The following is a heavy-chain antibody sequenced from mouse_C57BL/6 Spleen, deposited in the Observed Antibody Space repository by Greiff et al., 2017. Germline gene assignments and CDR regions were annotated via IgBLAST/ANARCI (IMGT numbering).Heavy chain of an antibody. CDR3: ARQRGSSYGYFDV. CDR1: GYTFTSYW. Sequence: QVQLQQPGAELVMPGASVKLSCKASGYTFTSYWMHWVKQRPGQGLEWIGEIDPSDSYTNYNQKFKGKSTLTVDKSSSTAYMQLSSLTSEDSAVYYGARQRGSSYGYFDVWGTGTTVTVSS. V-gene: IGHV1-69*01. CDR2: IDPSDSYT. D-gene: IGHD1-1*01. J-gene: IGHJ1*03.